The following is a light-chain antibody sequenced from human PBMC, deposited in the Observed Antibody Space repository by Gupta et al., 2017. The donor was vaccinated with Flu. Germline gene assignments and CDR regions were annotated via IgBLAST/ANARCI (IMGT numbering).Light chain of an antibody. CDR2: EVS. CDR1: SSFSGNYNV. V-gene: IGLV2-14*02. J-gene: IGLJ3*02. Sequence: SITISCTGSSSFSGNYNVVSWYQQHPGNATKLIIYEVSKRPADFPSLFSCSTAGTTASLTISGLQAEDEAYYYCCSYRSDNTVVFGGGTKLTVL. CDR3: CSYRSDNTVV.